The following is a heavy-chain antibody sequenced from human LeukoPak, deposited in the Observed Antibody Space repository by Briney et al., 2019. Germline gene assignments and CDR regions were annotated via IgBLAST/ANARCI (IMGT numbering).Heavy chain of an antibody. CDR3: ARGVGATNHFDY. CDR2: ISYDGSNK. CDR1: GFTFSSYA. Sequence: GRSLRLSCAASGFTFSSYAMHWVRQAPGKGQEWVAVISYDGSNKYYADSVKGRFTISRDNSKNTLYLQMNSLRAEDTAVYYCARGVGATNHFDYWGQGTLVTVSS. V-gene: IGHV3-30-3*01. J-gene: IGHJ4*02. D-gene: IGHD1-26*01.